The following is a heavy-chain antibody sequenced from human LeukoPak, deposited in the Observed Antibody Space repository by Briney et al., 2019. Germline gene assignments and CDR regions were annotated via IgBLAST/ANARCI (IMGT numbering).Heavy chain of an antibody. D-gene: IGHD3-16*01. CDR3: ARLGSGGVGSPYDY. V-gene: IGHV4-30-4*01. J-gene: IGHJ4*02. CDR2: IYYSGST. CDR1: GGSISSGDYY. Sequence: PSETLSLTCTVSGGSISSGDYYWSWIRQPPGKGLEWIGYIYYSGSTYYNPSLKSRVTISVDTSKNQFSLKLSSVTAADTAVYYCARLGSGGVGSPYDYWGQGTLVTVSS.